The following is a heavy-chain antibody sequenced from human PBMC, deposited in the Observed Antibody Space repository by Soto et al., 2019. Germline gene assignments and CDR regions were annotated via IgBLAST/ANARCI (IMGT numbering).Heavy chain of an antibody. CDR2: IIPILGIA. Sequence: SVKVSCKASGGTFSSYTISWVRQAPGQGLEWMGRIIPILGIANYAQKFQGRVTITADKSTSTAYMELSSLRSDDTAVYYCARESAVAALDPWGQGTLVTVSS. CDR3: ARESAVAALDP. V-gene: IGHV1-69*04. CDR1: GGTFSSYT. D-gene: IGHD6-19*01. J-gene: IGHJ5*02.